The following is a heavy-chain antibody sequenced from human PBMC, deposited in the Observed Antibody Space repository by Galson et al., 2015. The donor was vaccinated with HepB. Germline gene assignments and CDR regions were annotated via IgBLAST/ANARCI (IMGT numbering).Heavy chain of an antibody. V-gene: IGHV3-33*07. J-gene: IGHJ4*02. Sequence: SLRLSCAASEFILSMYWMNWVRQAPGKGLECVAMIWHDGSNQLYADSVKGRFTISRDNSKNKLYLQMNSLRAEDTAIYYCVRESLMAMVTFDLWGRGTLVTVSS. D-gene: IGHD5-18*01. CDR3: VRESLMAMVTFDL. CDR2: IWHDGSNQ. CDR1: EFILSMYW.